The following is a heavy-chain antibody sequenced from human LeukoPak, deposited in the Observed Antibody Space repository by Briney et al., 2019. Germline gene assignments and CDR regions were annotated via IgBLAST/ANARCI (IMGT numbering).Heavy chain of an antibody. Sequence: ASVKVSCKASGYTFTSYFMHWVRQAPGQGGEWMGIINPSGGSTNYAQKFQGKVTMTRDTSTSTVYMELSSLRSEDTAVYYCARGDHVRIYAESAFDIWGQGTMVTVSS. D-gene: IGHD5/OR15-5a*01. CDR3: ARGDHVRIYAESAFDI. CDR1: GYTFTSYF. J-gene: IGHJ3*02. CDR2: INPSGGST. V-gene: IGHV1-46*01.